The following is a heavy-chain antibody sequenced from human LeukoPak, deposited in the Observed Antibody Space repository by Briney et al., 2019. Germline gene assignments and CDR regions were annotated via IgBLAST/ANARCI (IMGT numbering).Heavy chain of an antibody. V-gene: IGHV3-30*04. CDR1: GFIFNTSA. CDR2: ISYHGKNK. CDR3: ARDFDY. J-gene: IGHJ4*02. Sequence: GGSLRLSCGASGFIFNTSAMHWVRQAPGKGLEWVAVISYHGKNKYYAESVRGRFTISRDSSKNTLFLQMNSLSTEDTAVYYCARDFDYWGQGTLVTVSS.